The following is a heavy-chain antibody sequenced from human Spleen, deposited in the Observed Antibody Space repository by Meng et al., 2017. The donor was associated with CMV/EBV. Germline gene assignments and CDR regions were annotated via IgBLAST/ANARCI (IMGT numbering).Heavy chain of an antibody. V-gene: IGHV4-4*02. CDR3: ASFLGNWNYDY. J-gene: IGHJ4*02. CDR1: GGSISSRNW. CDR2: IYHSGST. D-gene: IGHD1-7*01. Sequence: LTCAVSGGSISSRNWWSWVRQPPGKGLEWIGEIYHSGSTNYNPSLKSRVTISVDKSKNQFSLKLSSVTAADTAVYYCASFLGNWNYDYWGQGTLVTVSS.